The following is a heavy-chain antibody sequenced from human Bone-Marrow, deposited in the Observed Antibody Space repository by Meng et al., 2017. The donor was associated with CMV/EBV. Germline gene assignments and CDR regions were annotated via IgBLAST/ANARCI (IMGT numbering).Heavy chain of an antibody. D-gene: IGHD6-25*01. J-gene: IGHJ6*02. V-gene: IGHV3-23*03. Sequence: GGSLRLSCAASGFTFSSYAMNWVRQAPGKGLEWVSLIYNGGSSAYYADSVKGRFTISRDNSKNTLYLQMNSLKTEDTAVYYCAKDGPEGGGPGYYYYGMDVWGQGTTVTVSS. CDR1: GFTFSSYA. CDR2: IYNGGSSA. CDR3: AKDGPEGGGPGYYYYGMDV.